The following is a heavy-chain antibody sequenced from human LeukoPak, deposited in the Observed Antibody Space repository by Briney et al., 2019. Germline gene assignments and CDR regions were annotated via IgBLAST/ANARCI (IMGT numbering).Heavy chain of an antibody. D-gene: IGHD3-16*01. J-gene: IGHJ5*02. V-gene: IGHV1-8*03. Sequence: ASVKVSCKASGYTFTSYDINWVRQATGQGLEWMGWMNPNSGNTGYAQKFQGRVTITRNTSISTAYMELSSLRSEDTAVYYCARGALRLGWFDPWGQGTLVTVSS. CDR3: ARGALRLGWFDP. CDR2: MNPNSGNT. CDR1: GYTFTSYD.